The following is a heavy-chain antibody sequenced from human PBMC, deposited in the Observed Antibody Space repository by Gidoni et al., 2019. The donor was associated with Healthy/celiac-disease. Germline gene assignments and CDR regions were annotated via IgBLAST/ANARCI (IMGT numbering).Heavy chain of an antibody. Sequence: QVQLVQSGAEVKKPWASVKVSCKASGGTFSSYASSWVRQAPGQGLEWMGRIIPILGIANYAQKFQGRVTITADKSTSTAYMELSSLRSDDTAVYYCAIHYYDSSGYLGAFDIWGQGTMVTVSS. D-gene: IGHD3-22*01. CDR1: GGTFSSYA. V-gene: IGHV1-69*04. J-gene: IGHJ3*02. CDR3: AIHYYDSSGYLGAFDI. CDR2: IIPILGIA.